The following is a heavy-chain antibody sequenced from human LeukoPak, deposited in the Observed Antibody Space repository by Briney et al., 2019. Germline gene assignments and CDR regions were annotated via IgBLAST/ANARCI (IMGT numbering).Heavy chain of an antibody. J-gene: IGHJ5*02. Sequence: PETLSLTCTVSGDSVSNDRYYWTWIRQSPGKGLEWIAYIRYSGHTNYNPSLDTRVTISLDASKNQLSLRLYSVTAADTAMYYCARYNWNTWFDPWGQGALVTVSS. D-gene: IGHD1-1*01. CDR3: ARYNWNTWFDP. V-gene: IGHV4-61*01. CDR2: IRYSGHT. CDR1: GDSVSNDRYY.